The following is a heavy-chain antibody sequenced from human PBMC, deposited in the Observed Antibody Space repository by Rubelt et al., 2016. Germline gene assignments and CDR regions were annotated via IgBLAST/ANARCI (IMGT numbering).Heavy chain of an antibody. CDR1: GGSFSGYY. Sequence: QVQLKQWGAGLLKPSETLSVTCAVYGGSFSGYYWTWIRQPPGKGLEWIGEINHGGSTNHNPSLKSRVTIAVDTSKNQISLKLRSVTAADTAVYYCARQDSWYYFDHWGQGTLVTVSS. CDR3: ARQDSWYYFDH. CDR2: INHGGST. V-gene: IGHV4-34*01. D-gene: IGHD4-11*01. J-gene: IGHJ4*02.